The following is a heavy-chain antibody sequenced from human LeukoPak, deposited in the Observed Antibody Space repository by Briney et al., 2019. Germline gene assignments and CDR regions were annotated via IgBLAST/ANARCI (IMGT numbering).Heavy chain of an antibody. V-gene: IGHV4-59*13. D-gene: IGHD6-13*01. CDR2: IDYSGST. J-gene: IGHJ6*03. Sequence: SETLSLTCAVHGGSFSAYYWSWIRQSPEKGLDWIGYIDYSGSTNYNPSLKSRVTISVDTSKNQFSLKLSSVTAADTAVYYCARERGIAAAGYSYYYMDVWGKGTTVTISS. CDR1: GGSFSAYY. CDR3: ARERGIAAAGYSYYYMDV.